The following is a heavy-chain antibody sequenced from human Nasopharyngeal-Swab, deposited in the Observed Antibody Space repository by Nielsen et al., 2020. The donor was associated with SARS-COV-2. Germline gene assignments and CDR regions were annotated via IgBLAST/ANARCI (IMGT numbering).Heavy chain of an antibody. CDR3: AREPYWADAFDI. Sequence: SETLSLTCTVSGYSISSGYYWGWIRQPPGKGLEWIGSIYHSGSTYYNPSLKSRVTISVDTSKNQFSLQLNSVTPEDTAVYYCAREPYWADAFDIWGQGTMVTVSS. CDR2: IYHSGST. J-gene: IGHJ3*02. CDR1: GYSISSGYY. V-gene: IGHV4-38-2*02. D-gene: IGHD2-8*02.